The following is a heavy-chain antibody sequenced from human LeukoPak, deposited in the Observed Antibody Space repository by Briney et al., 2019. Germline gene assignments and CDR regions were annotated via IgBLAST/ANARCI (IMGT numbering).Heavy chain of an antibody. CDR1: GYTFTGYY. D-gene: IGHD3-22*01. V-gene: IGHV1-2*02. CDR2: INPNRGGT. CDR3: ARSDQYYYDSSGQNHDAFDI. Sequence: GASVKVSCKASGYTFTGYYMHWVRQAPGQGLEWMGWINPNRGGTNYAQKFQGRVTMTRDTSISTVYMELSRLRSDDTAVYYCARSDQYYYDSSGQNHDAFDIWGQGTMVTVSS. J-gene: IGHJ3*02.